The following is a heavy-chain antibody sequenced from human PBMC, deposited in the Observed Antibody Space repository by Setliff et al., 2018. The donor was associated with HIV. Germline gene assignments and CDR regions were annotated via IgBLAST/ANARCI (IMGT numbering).Heavy chain of an antibody. CDR2: IYYSGST. Sequence: ETLSLTCTVSGGSISSYYWSWIRQPPGKGLEWIGYIYYSGSTNYNPSLKSRVTISVDTSKNQFSLKLSSVTAADTAVYYCARSAAYDSSFQHWGQGTLVTVSS. CDR1: GGSISSYY. D-gene: IGHD3-22*01. CDR3: ARSAAYDSSFQH. J-gene: IGHJ1*01. V-gene: IGHV4-59*01.